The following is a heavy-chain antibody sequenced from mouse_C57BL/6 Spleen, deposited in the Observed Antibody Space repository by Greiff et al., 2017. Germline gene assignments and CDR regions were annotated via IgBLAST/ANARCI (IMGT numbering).Heavy chain of an antibody. CDR1: GYTFTSYW. CDR3: ERSWDYSRFYSYAMDY. D-gene: IGHD2-12*01. Sequence: QVQLQQPGAELVKPGASVKMSCKASGYTFTSYWITWVKQRPGQGLEWIGDIYPGSGSTNYNEKFKSKATLTVDTSSSTAYMQLSSLTSEDSAVYYCERSWDYSRFYSYAMDYWGQGTSVTVSS. V-gene: IGHV1-55*01. CDR2: IYPGSGST. J-gene: IGHJ4*01.